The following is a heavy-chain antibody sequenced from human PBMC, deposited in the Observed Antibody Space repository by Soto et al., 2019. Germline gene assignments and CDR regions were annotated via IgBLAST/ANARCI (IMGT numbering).Heavy chain of an antibody. CDR2: IRSKAYGGTT. CDR1: GFTFSNYA. CDR3: TRGRWLQHKYYYYYGMDV. Sequence: PGGSLRLSCTASGFTFSNYAIHWVRQAPGKGLEWVGFIRSKAYGGTTEYAASVKGRFTISRDDSKSIAYLQMNSLKTEDTAVYYCTRGRWLQHKYYYYYGMDVWGQGTTVTVSS. V-gene: IGHV3-49*04. J-gene: IGHJ6*02. D-gene: IGHD5-12*01.